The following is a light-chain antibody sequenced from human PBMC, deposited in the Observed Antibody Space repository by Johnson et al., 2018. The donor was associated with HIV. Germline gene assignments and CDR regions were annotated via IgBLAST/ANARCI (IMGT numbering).Light chain of an antibody. Sequence: SVLTQPPSVSAAPGQKVTISCSGSSSNIGNNYVSWYQQLPGTAPQLLIYENNKRPSGIPDRFSGSKSGTSATLGITGLQTGDEADYYCGTWDSSLGAYVFGTGTKVTVL. CDR2: ENN. V-gene: IGLV1-51*02. J-gene: IGLJ1*01. CDR1: SSNIGNNY. CDR3: GTWDSSLGAYV.